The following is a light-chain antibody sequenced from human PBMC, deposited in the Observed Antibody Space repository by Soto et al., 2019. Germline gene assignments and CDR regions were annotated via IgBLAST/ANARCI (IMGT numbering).Light chain of an antibody. CDR3: QQYDHYPIT. Sequence: DIQMTQSPSALSASIGDRVTITCRASQSVNSWLAWSQQKPGKAPMLLIYEASSLQSGVPSRFSGSRSGTEFTLTISSLQPDDLASYYCQQYDHYPITFGQGTRLEIK. CDR2: EAS. CDR1: QSVNSW. J-gene: IGKJ5*01. V-gene: IGKV1-5*03.